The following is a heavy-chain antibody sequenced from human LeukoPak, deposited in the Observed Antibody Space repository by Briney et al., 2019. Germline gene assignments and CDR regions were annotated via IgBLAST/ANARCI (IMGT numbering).Heavy chain of an antibody. CDR2: IYPGDSDT. J-gene: IGHJ3*02. CDR1: GYSFTSYW. D-gene: IGHD3-10*01. Sequence: RGESLKISCKGSGYSFTSYWIGWVRPMPGKGLEWMGIIYPGDSDTRYSPSFQGQVTISADKSISTAYLQWSSVKASDTAMYYCARRMVRGVSPDAFDIWGQGTMVTVSS. CDR3: ARRMVRGVSPDAFDI. V-gene: IGHV5-51*01.